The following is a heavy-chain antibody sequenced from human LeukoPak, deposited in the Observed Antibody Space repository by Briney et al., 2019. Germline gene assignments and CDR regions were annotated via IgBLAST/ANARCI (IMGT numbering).Heavy chain of an antibody. V-gene: IGHV3-30*03. Sequence: GGSLRLSCAASGFTFSSYGMHWVRQAPGKGLEWVAVISYDGSNKYYADSVKGRFTISRDNSKNTLYLQMNSLRAEDTAVYYCARSLTVFDYWGQGTLVTVSS. J-gene: IGHJ4*02. CDR2: ISYDGSNK. CDR3: ARSLTVFDY. CDR1: GFTFSSYG.